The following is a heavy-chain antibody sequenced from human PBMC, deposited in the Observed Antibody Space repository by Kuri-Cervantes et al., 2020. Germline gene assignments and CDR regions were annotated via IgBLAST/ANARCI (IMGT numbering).Heavy chain of an antibody. J-gene: IGHJ4*02. D-gene: IGHD3-22*01. V-gene: IGHV4-38-2*02. CDR1: GYSISSGYY. CDR2: FYHSGST. CDR3: ARDGDSSGYYLLY. Sequence: SETLSLTCTVSGYSISSGYYWGWIRQPPGKGLEWIGNFYHSGSTYYNPSLKSRVTISVDTSKNQFSLKLTSVTAADTAVYYCARDGDSSGYYLLYWGQGTLVTVSS.